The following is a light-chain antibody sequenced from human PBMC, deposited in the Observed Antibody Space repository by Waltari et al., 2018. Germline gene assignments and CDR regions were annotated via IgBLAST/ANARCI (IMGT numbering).Light chain of an antibody. CDR2: GAS. V-gene: IGKV3-20*01. CDR1: QSVSSSY. CDR3: QQYGSSSWT. Sequence: EIVLTQSPGTLSLSPGESATLSCRASQSVSSSYFAWFQQKPGQAPRLLIYGASKRTTGVPDRFSGSGSGTDFTLTISRLEPEDFAVYYCQQYGSSSWTFGQGTKVEIK. J-gene: IGKJ1*01.